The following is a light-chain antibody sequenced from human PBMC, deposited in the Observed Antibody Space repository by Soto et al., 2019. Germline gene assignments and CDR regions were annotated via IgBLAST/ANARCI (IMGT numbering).Light chain of an antibody. CDR3: QVWDSSIVV. J-gene: IGLJ2*01. Sequence: SYELTQPLSVSVALGQTARITCGGNNIGSKNVHWYQQKPGQAPVLVIYNDSNRPSGIPERISGSNSGNTATLTISRAQAGDEADYYCQVWDSSIVVFGGGTKLTVL. CDR1: NIGSKN. CDR2: NDS. V-gene: IGLV3-9*01.